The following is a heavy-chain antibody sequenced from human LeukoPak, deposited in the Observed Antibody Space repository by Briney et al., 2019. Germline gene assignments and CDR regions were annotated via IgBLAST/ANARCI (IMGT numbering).Heavy chain of an antibody. CDR2: INPNSGGT. V-gene: IGHV1-2*02. CDR1: GYTLNELS. D-gene: IGHD6-19*01. CDR3: ARGTRTSQWLVSQYFQH. Sequence: ASVKVSCKVSGYTLNELSMHWVRQAPGQGLEWMGWINPNSGGTNYAQKFQGRVTMTTDTSTSTAYMELRSLRSDDTAVYYCARGTRTSQWLVSQYFQHWGQGTLVTVSS. J-gene: IGHJ1*01.